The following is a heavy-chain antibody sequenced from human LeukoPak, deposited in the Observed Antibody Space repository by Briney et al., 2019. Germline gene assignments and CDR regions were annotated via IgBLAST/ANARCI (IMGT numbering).Heavy chain of an antibody. CDR2: ISYDGSNK. Sequence: PGGSLRLSCAASGFTFSSYGMHWVRQAPGKGLEWVAVISYDGSNKYYADSVKGRFTISRDNAKNSLYLQMNSLRAEDTAVYYCARDRGAGYYDFWSGYYNGPYYYMDVWGKGTTVTVSS. D-gene: IGHD3-3*01. J-gene: IGHJ6*03. CDR1: GFTFSSYG. CDR3: ARDRGAGYYDFWSGYYNGPYYYMDV. V-gene: IGHV3-30*03.